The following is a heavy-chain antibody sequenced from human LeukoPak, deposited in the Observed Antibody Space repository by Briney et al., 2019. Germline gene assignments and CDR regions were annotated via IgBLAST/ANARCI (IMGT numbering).Heavy chain of an antibody. D-gene: IGHD2-15*01. V-gene: IGHV3-74*01. CDR2: INSDGSST. J-gene: IGHJ4*02. Sequence: GGSLRLSCAASGFIFSTYWMHGVRQAPGKGLVWVSRINSDGSSTSYPDSVKGRFTISRDNAKNTLYLQMNSLRAFDTAVYYCAYNSFPSDCSGGSCYSAFWGQGTLVTVSS. CDR3: AYNSFPSDCSGGSCYSAF. CDR1: GFIFSTYW.